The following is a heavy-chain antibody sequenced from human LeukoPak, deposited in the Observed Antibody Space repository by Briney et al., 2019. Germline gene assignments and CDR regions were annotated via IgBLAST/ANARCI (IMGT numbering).Heavy chain of an antibody. CDR1: GGSISSGGYY. J-gene: IGHJ4*02. V-gene: IGHV4-30-4*01. CDR2: IYYSGST. Sequence: SQTLSLTCTVSGGSISSGGYYWSWIRQPPGKGLEWIGYIYYSGSTYYNPSLKSRVTISVDTSKNQFSLKLSSVTAADTAVYYCARSEYYYDSSGSRPLWYFDYWGQGTLVTVSS. D-gene: IGHD3-22*01. CDR3: ARSEYYYDSSGSRPLWYFDY.